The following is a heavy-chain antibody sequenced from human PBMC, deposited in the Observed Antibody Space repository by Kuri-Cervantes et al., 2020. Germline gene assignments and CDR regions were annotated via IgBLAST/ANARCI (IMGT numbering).Heavy chain of an antibody. V-gene: IGHV4-61*01. CDR1: GVSVSTGSYY. J-gene: IGHJ4*02. D-gene: IGHD5-24*01. CDR2: AFYRGTT. Sequence: SETLSLTCTVSGVSVSTGSYYWSWIRQTPEKGLEWIGYAFYRGTTNYNPSLKSRVTMSVDTSKNQFSMKLTSVTAADTAVYYCARHKRGYFDYWGQGTLVTVSS. CDR3: ARHKRGYFDY.